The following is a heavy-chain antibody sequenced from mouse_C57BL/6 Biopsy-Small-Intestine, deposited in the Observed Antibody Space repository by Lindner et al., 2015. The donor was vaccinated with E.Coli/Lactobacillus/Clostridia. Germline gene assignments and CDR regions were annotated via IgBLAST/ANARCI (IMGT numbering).Heavy chain of an antibody. V-gene: IGHV5-4*01. D-gene: IGHD1-1*01. J-gene: IGHJ2*01. CDR2: ISDGGSYT. CDR3: VREAYGSSSYYFDY. Sequence: EVQLQESGGGLVKPGGSLKLSCAASGFTFSSYAMSWVRQTPERRLEWVATISDGGSYTYYPDNVKGRFTISRDNAKNNLYLQMSHLKSEDTAMYYCVREAYGSSSYYFDYWGQGTTLTVSS. CDR1: GFTFSSYA.